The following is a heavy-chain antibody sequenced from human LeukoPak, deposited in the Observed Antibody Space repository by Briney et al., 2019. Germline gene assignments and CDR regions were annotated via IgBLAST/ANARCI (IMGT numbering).Heavy chain of an antibody. CDR1: GFTVSSNY. CDR3: ARVRGLLSGMDV. J-gene: IGHJ6*04. D-gene: IGHD3/OR15-3a*01. Sequence: PGGSLRLSCAAPGFTVSSNYMTWVRQAPGKGLEWVSVIYSGGTTYYADSVKGRFTISRDNSKNTLNLQMNSLRAEDTAVYYCARVRGLLSGMDVWGKGTTVTVSS. CDR2: IYSGGTT. V-gene: IGHV3-53*01.